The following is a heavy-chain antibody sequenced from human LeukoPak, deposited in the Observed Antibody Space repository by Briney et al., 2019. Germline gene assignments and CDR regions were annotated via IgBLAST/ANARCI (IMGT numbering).Heavy chain of an antibody. CDR2: INPNSGGT. J-gene: IGHJ3*02. Sequence: GASVKVSCKASGYTFTGYYMHWVRQAPGQGLEWMGWINPNSGGTNYAQKFQGRVTMTRDSSISTAYMELSRLRSDDTAVYYCVTRVRRYNWNDVDAFDIWGQGTMVTVSS. CDR3: VTRVRRYNWNDVDAFDI. V-gene: IGHV1-2*02. CDR1: GYTFTGYY. D-gene: IGHD1-1*01.